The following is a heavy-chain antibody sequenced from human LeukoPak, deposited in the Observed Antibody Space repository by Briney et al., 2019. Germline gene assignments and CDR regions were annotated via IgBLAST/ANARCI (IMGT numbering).Heavy chain of an antibody. CDR3: AREYDSGLYYFDY. CDR1: GFTFSSYS. CDR2: ISSSSSTI. Sequence: GGSLRLSCAASGFTFSSYSMNWVCQAPGKGLEWVSYISSSSSTIYYADSVKGRFTISRDNAKNSLYLQMNSLRDEDTAVYYCAREYDSGLYYFDYWGQGTLVTVSS. V-gene: IGHV3-48*02. J-gene: IGHJ4*02. D-gene: IGHD6-19*01.